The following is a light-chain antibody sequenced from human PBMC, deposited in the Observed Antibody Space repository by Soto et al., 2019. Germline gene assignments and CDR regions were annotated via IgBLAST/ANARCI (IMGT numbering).Light chain of an antibody. CDR1: QTISTF. Sequence: DIQMTQSPSSLSASVGARVTITCRSSQTISTFLHWFQQKPGKAPNLLIYDASSLQSGVPSRFSGSGSGTDFTLTISSLQPEDFGTYYCQQTYSTFVSFGGGTKVDIK. J-gene: IGKJ4*01. CDR3: QQTYSTFVS. V-gene: IGKV1-39*01. CDR2: DAS.